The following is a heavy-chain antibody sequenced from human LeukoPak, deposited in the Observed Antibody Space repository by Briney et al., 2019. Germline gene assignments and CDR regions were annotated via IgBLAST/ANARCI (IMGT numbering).Heavy chain of an antibody. V-gene: IGHV3-30*02. J-gene: IGHJ4*02. D-gene: IGHD6-19*01. CDR3: AKDSNPYSSGWLNNYFDY. Sequence: PGGSLRLSCAASGFTFSSYGMHWVRQAPGKGLEWVAFIRNDGAKTYYADSAKGRFTISRDNSKNTLYLQMNSLRAEDTAVYYCAKDSNPYSSGWLNNYFDYWGQGTLVTVSS. CDR2: IRNDGAKT. CDR1: GFTFSSYG.